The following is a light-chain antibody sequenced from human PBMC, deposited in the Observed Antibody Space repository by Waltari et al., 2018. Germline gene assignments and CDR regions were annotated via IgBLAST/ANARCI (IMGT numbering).Light chain of an antibody. V-gene: IGKV1-39*01. CDR3: QQTYGTPRT. J-gene: IGKJ1*01. CDR2: AAS. CDR1: QSISTH. Sequence: DIQMTQSPASLSASVGDRVTITCRASQSISTHLNWYQQKPGKAPKLLIYAASSLQSGVPSRFSGSGSVTDFTLTITSLQPEDFAIYYCQQTYGTPRTFGQGTKVEIK.